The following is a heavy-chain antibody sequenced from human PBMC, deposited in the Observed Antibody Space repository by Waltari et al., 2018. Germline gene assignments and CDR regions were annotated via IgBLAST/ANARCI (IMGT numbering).Heavy chain of an antibody. Sequence: EVQLVESGGGLVQPGWSLSLSCAASGFPVTGHWLTWVRQAPGKGLECVANINDDGSEKRYMDSVKGRFTVSRDNARNSLYLQMNSLRAEDTAVYYCARCHWTWLDPWGQGTLVTVSS. D-gene: IGHD3-3*01. CDR2: INDDGSEK. J-gene: IGHJ5*02. V-gene: IGHV3-7*01. CDR3: ARCHWTWLDP. CDR1: GFPVTGHW.